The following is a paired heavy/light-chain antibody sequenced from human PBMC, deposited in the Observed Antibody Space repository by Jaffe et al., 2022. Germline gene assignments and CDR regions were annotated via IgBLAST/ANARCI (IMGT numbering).Light chain of an antibody. Sequence: SYVLTQPPSVSVAPGQTARITCGGNNIGSKSVHWYQQKPGQAPVLVVYDDSDRPSGIPERFSGSNSGNTATLTISRVEAGDEADYYCQVWDSSSDHAVFGGGTQLTVL. CDR3: QVWDSSSDHAV. J-gene: IGLJ7*01. CDR2: DDS. V-gene: IGLV3-21*02. CDR1: NIGSKS.
Heavy chain of an antibody. J-gene: IGHJ5*02. CDR2: ISAYNGNT. D-gene: IGHD2-2*01. Sequence: QVQLVQSGAEVKKPGASVKVSCKASGYTFTSYGISWVRQAPGQGLEWMGWISAYNGNTNYAQKLQGRVTMTTDTSTSTAYMELRSLRSDDTAVYYCARDPLPTGYCSSTSCYFPRNWFDPWGQGTLVTVSS. V-gene: IGHV1-18*01. CDR3: ARDPLPTGYCSSTSCYFPRNWFDP. CDR1: GYTFTSYG.